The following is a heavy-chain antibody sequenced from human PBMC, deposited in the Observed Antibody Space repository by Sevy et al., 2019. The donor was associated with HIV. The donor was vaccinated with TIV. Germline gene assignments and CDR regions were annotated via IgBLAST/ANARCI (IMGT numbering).Heavy chain of an antibody. J-gene: IGHJ5*02. CDR2: MSYDGSNQ. CDR3: AKGDGALTGIDP. Sequence: GGSLRLSCAASGFTFSDYAMHWVRLAPYKGLEWVALMSYDGSNQYYADSVKGRFTISRDNSKNTLYLQMNSLRVEDTAVYYCAKGDGALTGIDPWGQGTLVTVSS. V-gene: IGHV3-30*18. D-gene: IGHD7-27*01. CDR1: GFTFSDYA.